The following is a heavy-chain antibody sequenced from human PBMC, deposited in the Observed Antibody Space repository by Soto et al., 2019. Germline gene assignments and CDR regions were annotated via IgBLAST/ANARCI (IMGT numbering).Heavy chain of an antibody. D-gene: IGHD1-26*01. CDR3: ARVERGSYYFNYYYGMDV. CDR2: INHSGST. J-gene: IGHJ6*02. V-gene: IGHV4-61*08. Sequence: TSETLSLTCTVSGGSISSGGYYWSWIRQHPGKGLEWIGEINHSGSTNYNPSLKSRVTISVDTSKNQFSLKLSSVTAADTAVYYCARVERGSYYFNYYYGMDVWGQGTTVTVSS. CDR1: GGSISSGGYY.